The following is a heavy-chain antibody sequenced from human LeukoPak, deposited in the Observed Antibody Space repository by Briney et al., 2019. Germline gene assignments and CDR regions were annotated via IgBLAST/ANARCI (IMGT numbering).Heavy chain of an antibody. Sequence: GGSLRLSCVDSGFTFSSFWMSWVRQAPGEGLEWVANIRQDASEKHYVDSVKGRFTISRDNAKKSLYLQMSSLRAEDTAVYYCARDQMAATSRGWSDPWGQGTLVTVSS. D-gene: IGHD5-24*01. CDR2: IRQDASEK. CDR3: ARDQMAATSRGWSDP. CDR1: GFTFSSFW. V-gene: IGHV3-7*01. J-gene: IGHJ5*02.